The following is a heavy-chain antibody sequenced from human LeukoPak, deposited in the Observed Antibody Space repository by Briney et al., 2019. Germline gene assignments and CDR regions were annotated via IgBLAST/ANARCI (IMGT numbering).Heavy chain of an antibody. J-gene: IGHJ4*02. Sequence: GGSLRLSCAASGFTFSSHGMHWVRQAPGKGLEWVAFIWYDGSKKYHTDSVRGRFTISRDKSNNTLYLQMNSLRVEDTAVYYCARASTPADSSGWYFDYWGQGTLVTVSS. CDR1: GFTFSSHG. D-gene: IGHD6-19*01. CDR2: IWYDGSKK. V-gene: IGHV3-33*01. CDR3: ARASTPADSSGWYFDY.